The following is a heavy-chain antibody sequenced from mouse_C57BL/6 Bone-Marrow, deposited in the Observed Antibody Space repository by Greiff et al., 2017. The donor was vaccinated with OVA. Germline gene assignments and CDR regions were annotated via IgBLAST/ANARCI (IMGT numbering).Heavy chain of an antibody. CDR2: IHPNSGST. Sequence: QVQLQQPGAELVKSGASVTLSCKASGYTFTSYWMHWVKQRPGQGLEWIGMIHPNSGSTNYNEKFKSKATLTVDKSSSTAYMQLSSLTSEDSAVYYCARSGWLLRDYWGQGTTLTVSS. V-gene: IGHV1-64*01. CDR3: ARSGWLLRDY. D-gene: IGHD2-3*01. CDR1: GYTFTSYW. J-gene: IGHJ2*01.